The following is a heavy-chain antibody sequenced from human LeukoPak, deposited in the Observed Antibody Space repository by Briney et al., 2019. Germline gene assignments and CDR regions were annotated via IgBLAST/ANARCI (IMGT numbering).Heavy chain of an antibody. V-gene: IGHV3-23*01. CDR2: ISGSGGTT. Sequence: GGSLILSSSASGFTFSSFYMSWVRQAPAKGLEWVSGISGSGGTTYYADSVKGRFTISRDNSKNTLSLQMSSLRAEDTAVYYCSKDLESTSWGQGTMVTVSS. CDR1: GFTFSSFY. CDR3: SKDLESTS. D-gene: IGHD2/OR15-2a*01. J-gene: IGHJ5*02.